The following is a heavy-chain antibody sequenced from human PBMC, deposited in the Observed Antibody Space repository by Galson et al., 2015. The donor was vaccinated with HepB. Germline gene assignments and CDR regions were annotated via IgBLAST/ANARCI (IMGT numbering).Heavy chain of an antibody. CDR1: GFTFSSYW. V-gene: IGHV3-74*01. CDR2: INSDGSST. CDR3: ARAGVNYYDSSGYVKYFDY. Sequence: SLRLSCAASGFTFSSYWMHWVRQAPGKGLVWVSRINSDGSSTSYADSVKGRFTISRDNAKNTLYLQMNSLRAEDTAVYYCARAGVNYYDSSGYVKYFDYWGQGTLVTVSS. J-gene: IGHJ4*02. D-gene: IGHD3-22*01.